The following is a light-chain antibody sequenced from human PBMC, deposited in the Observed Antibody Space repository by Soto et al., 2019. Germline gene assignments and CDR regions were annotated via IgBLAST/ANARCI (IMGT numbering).Light chain of an antibody. V-gene: IGKV1-39*01. J-gene: IGKJ4*01. CDR3: QQSYSTPRT. CDR2: AAS. CDR1: QSIGSW. Sequence: DIQMTQSPSTLSALVRDRVPITCRASQSIGSWLAWYQQKPGRAPKLLIYAASSLESGVPSRFSGSGSGTDFTLTISSLQPEDFATYYCQQSYSTPRTFGGGTKVDIK.